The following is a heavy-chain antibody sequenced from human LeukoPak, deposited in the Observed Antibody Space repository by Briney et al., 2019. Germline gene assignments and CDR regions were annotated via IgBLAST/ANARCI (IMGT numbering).Heavy chain of an antibody. D-gene: IGHD5-12*01. CDR3: ARVRYSGYDFQPSAEYFHH. V-gene: IGHV3-48*03. CDR1: GFTFSSYE. Sequence: GGSLRLSCAASGFTFSSYELNWVRRAPGKGLEWVSYISRTASSIYYADAVKGRFTISRDNSENTLYLQMNSLRAEDTAVYYCARVRYSGYDFQPSAEYFHHWGQGTLVTVSS. J-gene: IGHJ1*01. CDR2: ISRTASSI.